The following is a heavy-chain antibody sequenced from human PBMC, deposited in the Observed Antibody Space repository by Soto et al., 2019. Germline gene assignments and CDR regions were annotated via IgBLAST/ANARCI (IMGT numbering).Heavy chain of an antibody. D-gene: IGHD2-21*02. Sequence: SETLSLTCTVSGGSIRSYYWSWIRQPPGKGLEWIGYISYTGSTNYNPSLKSRVTISVDTSKNQFSLKLSSVTAADTAVYYCASPGARDADAFDIWGQGTMVTVSS. CDR3: ASPGARDADAFDI. J-gene: IGHJ3*02. CDR1: GGSIRSYY. CDR2: ISYTGST. V-gene: IGHV4-59*08.